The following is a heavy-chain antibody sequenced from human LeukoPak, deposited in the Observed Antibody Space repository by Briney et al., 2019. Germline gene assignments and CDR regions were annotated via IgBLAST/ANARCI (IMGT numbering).Heavy chain of an antibody. D-gene: IGHD3-3*01. J-gene: IGHJ4*02. CDR1: GFTFSGSA. Sequence: PGGSLRLSCAASGFTFSGSAMHWVRQASGKGLEWVGRIRSKANSYATAYAASVKGRFTISRDDSKDTAYLQMNSLKTEDTAVYYCTRHSEETITIFGVVIRADFDYWGQGTLVTVSS. CDR3: TRHSEETITIFGVVIRADFDY. CDR2: IRSKANSYAT. V-gene: IGHV3-73*01.